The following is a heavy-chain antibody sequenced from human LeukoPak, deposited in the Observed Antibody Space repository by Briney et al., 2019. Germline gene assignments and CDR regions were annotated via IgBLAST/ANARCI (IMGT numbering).Heavy chain of an antibody. CDR1: GGTFSSYA. CDR2: IIPIFGTA. D-gene: IGHD2-15*01. V-gene: IGHV1-69*05. J-gene: IGHJ4*02. CDR3: AIRSNCSGGSCYALDFDY. Sequence: SSVKVSCKASGGTFSSYAISRVRQAPGQGLEWMGRIIPIFGTANYAQKFQGRVTITTDESTSTAYMELSSLRSEDTAVYYCAIRSNCSGGSCYALDFDYWGQGTLVTVSS.